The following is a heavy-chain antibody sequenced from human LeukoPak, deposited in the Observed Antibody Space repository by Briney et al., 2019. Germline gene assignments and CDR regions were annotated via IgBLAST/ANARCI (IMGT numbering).Heavy chain of an antibody. V-gene: IGHV3-23*01. Sequence: GGSLRLSCAASGFTFSSYAMSWVRQAPGKGLEWVSGISGSGGSTYYADSVKGRFTIPRDNSKNTLYLQMNSLRAEDTAVYYCAQKGYGSLTYFDSWGQGTLVTVSS. CDR1: GFTFSSYA. CDR2: ISGSGGST. J-gene: IGHJ4*02. D-gene: IGHD3-10*01. CDR3: AQKGYGSLTYFDS.